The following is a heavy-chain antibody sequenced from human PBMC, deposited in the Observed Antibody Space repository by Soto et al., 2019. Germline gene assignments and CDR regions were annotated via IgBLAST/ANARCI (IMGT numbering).Heavy chain of an antibody. Sequence: SETLSLTCAVYGGSFSGYYWILIRQPQGKGLEWIGEINHSGSTNYNPSLKSRVTISVDTSKNQFSLKLSSVTAEDTAVYFCARSRDGYYHGYSWGQGAQVTVSS. V-gene: IGHV4-34*01. CDR3: ARSRDGYYHGYS. J-gene: IGHJ4*02. D-gene: IGHD1-26*01. CDR2: INHSGST. CDR1: GGSFSGYY.